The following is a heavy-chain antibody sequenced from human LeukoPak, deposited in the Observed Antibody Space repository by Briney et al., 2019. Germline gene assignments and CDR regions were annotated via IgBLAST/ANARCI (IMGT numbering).Heavy chain of an antibody. V-gene: IGHV3-23*01. CDR1: GFTFSSYA. J-gene: IGHJ4*02. D-gene: IGHD3-3*01. CDR2: ISGSGGST. Sequence: GGSLRLSCAASGFTFSSYAMSWVRQAPGKGLEWVSAISGSGGSTYYADSVKGRFTISRDNSKNTLYLQMNSLRAEDTAVYYCANKDAYYDFWSGYYTEFDHWGQGTLVTVSS. CDR3: ANKDAYYDFWSGYYTEFDH.